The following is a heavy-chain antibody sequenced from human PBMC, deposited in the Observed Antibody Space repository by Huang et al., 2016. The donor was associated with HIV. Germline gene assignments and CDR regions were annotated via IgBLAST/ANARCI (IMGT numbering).Heavy chain of an antibody. CDR1: GFTFDDFS. CDR3: AHLPEPSSPWTDY. CDR2: ITGDSDRV. J-gene: IGHJ4*02. Sequence: EVHLVESGGGLVQPGRSLRLSCGASGFTFDDFSMHWVRQRPGKGLCNVSGITGDSDRVLYAASVKGRFTISRDNAKNSLYLQMNSLRVEDTALYYCAHLPEPSSPWTDYWGQGTLVTVSS. D-gene: IGHD1-1*01. V-gene: IGHV3-9*01.